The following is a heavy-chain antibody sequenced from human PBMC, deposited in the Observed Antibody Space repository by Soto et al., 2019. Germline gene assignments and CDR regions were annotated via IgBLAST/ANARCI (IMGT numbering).Heavy chain of an antibody. Sequence: SETLSLTCTVSGGSISSYYGSWIRQPPGKGLEWIGYIYYSGSTNYNPSLKSRVTISVDTSKNQFSLKLSSVTAADTAVYYCARAPDRIGYLDYWGQGTLVTVSS. CDR1: GGSISSYY. V-gene: IGHV4-59*01. J-gene: IGHJ4*02. CDR3: ARAPDRIGYLDY. D-gene: IGHD2-15*01. CDR2: IYYSGST.